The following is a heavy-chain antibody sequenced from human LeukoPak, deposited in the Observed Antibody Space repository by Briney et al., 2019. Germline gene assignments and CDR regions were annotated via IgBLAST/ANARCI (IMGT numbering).Heavy chain of an antibody. D-gene: IGHD4-17*01. V-gene: IGHV3-21*01. CDR3: ARDHAGYGVPYYFDY. CDR2: ISSSSSYI. Sequence: AGSLRLSCAASGFTFSSYSMNWVRQAPGKGLEWLSSISSSSSYIYYADSVKGRFTNSRDNAKNSLYLQMNSLGAEDTAGYYCARDHAGYGVPYYFDYWGQGTLVTVSS. J-gene: IGHJ4*02. CDR1: GFTFSSYS.